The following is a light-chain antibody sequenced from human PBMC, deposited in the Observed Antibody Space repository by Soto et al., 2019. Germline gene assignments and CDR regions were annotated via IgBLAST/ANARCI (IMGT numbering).Light chain of an antibody. V-gene: IGKV2-30*01. CDR2: RVS. J-gene: IGKJ1*01. CDR3: MQGTHWSPKT. Sequence: DVVLTQSPLSLPVTLGQPASISCKSSQSLLYRDGNTYLSWFHQRPGQSPRRLIYRVSNRDSGVADRFNGSGSGADFTLKISRVEAEDVGFYYCMQGTHWSPKTFGQGTKVEIK. CDR1: QSLLYRDGNTY.